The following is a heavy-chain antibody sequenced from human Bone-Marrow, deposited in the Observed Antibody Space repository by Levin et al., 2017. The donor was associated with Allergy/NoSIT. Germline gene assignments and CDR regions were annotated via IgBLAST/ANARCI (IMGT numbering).Heavy chain of an antibody. CDR2: VYNSGST. D-gene: IGHD2-15*01. V-gene: IGHV4-59*08. CDR1: GDSISSYY. J-gene: IGHJ6*02. CDR3: AIRFCSGVTCYSGSHGMDV. Sequence: SETLSLTCTVSGDSISSYYWSWIRQPPGKGLEWIGYVYNSGSTNYNPSLKSRVTISVDTSKNQFSLKLSSVTAAATAVYYCAIRFCSGVTCYSGSHGMDVWGQGTTVTVSS.